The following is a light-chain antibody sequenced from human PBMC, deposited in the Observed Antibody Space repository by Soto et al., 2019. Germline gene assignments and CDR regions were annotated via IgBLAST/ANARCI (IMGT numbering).Light chain of an antibody. V-gene: IGKV3-11*01. CDR2: DAS. J-gene: IGKJ3*01. Sequence: EIVLTQSAANLSLSPGERSTLSCRASQSVSSYLDWYQQKPGQSPRLLIYDASNRANGMPARFSGSGSGTDSILTLSSLESEDFAGYYCQQGGVTFGPGTKVDIK. CDR1: QSVSSY. CDR3: QQGGVT.